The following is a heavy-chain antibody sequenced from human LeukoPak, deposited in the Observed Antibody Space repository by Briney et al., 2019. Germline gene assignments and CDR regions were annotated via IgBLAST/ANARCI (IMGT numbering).Heavy chain of an antibody. D-gene: IGHD5-24*01. CDR2: IYYSGST. CDR3: AREKDGYILVG. Sequence: SETLSLTCTVSGGSISSYYWSWIRQPPGKGLEWIGYIYYSGSTNYNPSLKSRVTISVDTSKNQFSLKLSSVTAADTAVYYCAREKDGYILVGWGQGTLVTVSS. CDR1: GGSISSYY. V-gene: IGHV4-59*01. J-gene: IGHJ4*02.